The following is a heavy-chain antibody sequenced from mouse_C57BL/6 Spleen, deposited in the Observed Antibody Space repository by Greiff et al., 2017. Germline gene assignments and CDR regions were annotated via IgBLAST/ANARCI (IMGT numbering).Heavy chain of an antibody. CDR3: ARSTITTSRYFDV. CDR1: GYTFTSYW. CDR2: IDPSDSYT. V-gene: IGHV1-69*01. Sequence: QVQLQQSGAELVMPGASVKLSCKASGYTFTSYWMHWVKQRPGQGLEWIGEIDPSDSYTNYNQKFKGKSTLTVDKSSSTAYMQLSSLTSEDSAVYYCARSTITTSRYFDVWGTGTTVTVSS. J-gene: IGHJ1*03. D-gene: IGHD1-1*01.